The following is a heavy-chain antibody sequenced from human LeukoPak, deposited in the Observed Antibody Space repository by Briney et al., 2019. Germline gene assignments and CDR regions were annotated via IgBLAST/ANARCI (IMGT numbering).Heavy chain of an antibody. J-gene: IGHJ6*03. Sequence: SETLSLTCTVSGGSISSHYWSWIRQPPGKGLEWIGYIYYSGSTYYNPSLKSRVTISVDTSKNQFSLKLSSVTAADTAVYYCARSPYYDFWSGQPTYYYMDVWGKGTTVTVSS. CDR2: IYYSGST. CDR1: GGSISSHY. V-gene: IGHV4-59*06. CDR3: ARSPYYDFWSGQPTYYYMDV. D-gene: IGHD3-3*01.